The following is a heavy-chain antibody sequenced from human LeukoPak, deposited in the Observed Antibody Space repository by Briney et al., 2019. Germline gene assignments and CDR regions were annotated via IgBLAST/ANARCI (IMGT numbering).Heavy chain of an antibody. V-gene: IGHV1-2*02. CDR3: ARDREYRNSSYPLDY. Sequence: ASVKVSCKASGYTFTGYYMHWVRQAPAQGLGWMGGVNPNSGGTNFAQKFQGRVIMKRETSISTAYMELSRLRSDDTAVYFCARDREYRNSSYPLDYWGQGTLVTVSS. J-gene: IGHJ4*02. D-gene: IGHD6-6*01. CDR2: VNPNSGGT. CDR1: GYTFTGYY.